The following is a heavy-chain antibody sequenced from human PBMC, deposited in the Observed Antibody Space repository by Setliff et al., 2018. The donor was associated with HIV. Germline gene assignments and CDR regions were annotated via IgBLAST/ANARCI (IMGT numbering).Heavy chain of an antibody. CDR1: GYSISSGYY. Sequence: SETLSLTCAVSGYSISSGYYWGWIRQPPGKGLEWIGSIYHSGSTYYNPSLKSRVTISVDTSKNQFSLQLTSVTAADTAVYYCARQGAGYYYDSSEYYTGNGFDMWGQGTMVTVSS. CDR2: IYHSGST. V-gene: IGHV4-38-2*01. CDR3: ARQGAGYYYDSSEYYTGNGFDM. J-gene: IGHJ3*02. D-gene: IGHD3-22*01.